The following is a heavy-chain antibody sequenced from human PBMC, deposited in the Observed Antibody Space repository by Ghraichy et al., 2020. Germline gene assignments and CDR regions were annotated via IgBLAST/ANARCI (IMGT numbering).Heavy chain of an antibody. V-gene: IGHV3-74*01. Sequence: GESLNISCAASGFTFSSYWMHWVRQAPGKGLVWVSRINSDGSSTSYADSVKGRFTISRDNAKNTLYLQMNSLRAEDTAVYYCAREGTIYYYGSGSYFEWYYYGMDVWGQGTTVTVSS. CDR1: GFTFSSYW. CDR2: INSDGSST. J-gene: IGHJ6*02. CDR3: AREGTIYYYGSGSYFEWYYYGMDV. D-gene: IGHD3-10*01.